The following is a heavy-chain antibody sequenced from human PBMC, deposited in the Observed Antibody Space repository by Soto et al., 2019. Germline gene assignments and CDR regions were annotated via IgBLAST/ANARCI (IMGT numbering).Heavy chain of an antibody. CDR1: GYTFTSYG. V-gene: IGHV1-18*01. CDR2: ISAYNGNT. Sequence: GASVKVSCTASGYTFTSYGISWVRQAPGQGLEWMGWISAYNGNTKYAQKLQGRVTMTTDTSTSTAYMELRSLRSDDTAVYYCARDAAIGMNDYWGQGTLVTVSS. CDR3: ARDAAIGMNDY. J-gene: IGHJ4*02. D-gene: IGHD1-20*01.